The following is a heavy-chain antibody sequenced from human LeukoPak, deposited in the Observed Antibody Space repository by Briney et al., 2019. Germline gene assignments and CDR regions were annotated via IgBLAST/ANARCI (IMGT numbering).Heavy chain of an antibody. J-gene: IGHJ4*02. Sequence: SETLSLTCTVSGGSVSSGSYYWSWIRQPPGKGLEWIGYIYYSGSTNYNPSLKSRVTISVDTSKNQFSLKLSSVTAADTAVYYCARGIYSYGLTLFDYWGQGTLVTVSS. D-gene: IGHD5-18*01. V-gene: IGHV4-61*01. CDR2: IYYSGST. CDR3: ARGIYSYGLTLFDY. CDR1: GGSVSSGSYY.